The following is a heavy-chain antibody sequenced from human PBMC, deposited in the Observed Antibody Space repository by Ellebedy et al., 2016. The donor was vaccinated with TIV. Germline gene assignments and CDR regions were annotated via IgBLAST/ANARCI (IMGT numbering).Heavy chain of an antibody. CDR3: ARATISAAPYFDF. J-gene: IGHJ4*02. Sequence: PGGSLRLSCAASGFPFSLYQMSWVRQAPGKGLEWVGRTRNKANSYTTEYAASVKGRFTISRDDSKNSLYLQMNSLKTEDTAVYYCARATISAAPYFDFWGQGTLVTVSS. CDR1: GFPFSLYQ. D-gene: IGHD6-13*01. V-gene: IGHV3-72*01. CDR2: TRNKANSYTT.